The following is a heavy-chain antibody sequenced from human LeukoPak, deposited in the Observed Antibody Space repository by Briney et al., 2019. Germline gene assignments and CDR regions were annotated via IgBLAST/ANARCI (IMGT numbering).Heavy chain of an antibody. V-gene: IGHV3-74*01. Sequence: PGGSLRLSCAASGFTFGNYWMHWVRQAPGKGPVWVSRINTDGSSTSYADSVKGRFTISRDNAKNTVYLQMNSLRAEDTAVYYCARGGPYSNLFDYWGQGTLVTVSS. CDR2: INTDGSST. D-gene: IGHD4-11*01. J-gene: IGHJ4*02. CDR3: ARGGPYSNLFDY. CDR1: GFTFGNYW.